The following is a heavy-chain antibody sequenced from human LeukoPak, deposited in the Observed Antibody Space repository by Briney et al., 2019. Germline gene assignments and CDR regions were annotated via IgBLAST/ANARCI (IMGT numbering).Heavy chain of an antibody. CDR2: IIPIFGTA. V-gene: IGHV1-69*13. Sequence: ASVKVSCKASGGTFSSYTISWVRQAPGQGLEWMGGIIPIFGTANYAQKFQGRVTITADESTSTAYMELSSLRSEDTAVYYCARSNYDILTGYFSYLDYWGQGTLATVSS. D-gene: IGHD3-9*01. J-gene: IGHJ4*02. CDR1: GGTFSSYT. CDR3: ARSNYDILTGYFSYLDY.